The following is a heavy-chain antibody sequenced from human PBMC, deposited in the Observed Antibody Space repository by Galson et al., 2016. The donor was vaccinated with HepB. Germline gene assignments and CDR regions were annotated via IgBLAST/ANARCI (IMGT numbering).Heavy chain of an antibody. CDR3: ARDYGGNSGWFDP. D-gene: IGHD4-23*01. Sequence: SVKVSCKASGYTFTNYDINWVRQATGQGLEWLGWMSPNSGNTGYAQNFRGRVTLTRDTSISTAYMELSSLRSDDTAVYYCARDYGGNSGWFDPWGQGTLVTVSS. V-gene: IGHV1-8*01. CDR2: MSPNSGNT. J-gene: IGHJ5*02. CDR1: GYTFTNYD.